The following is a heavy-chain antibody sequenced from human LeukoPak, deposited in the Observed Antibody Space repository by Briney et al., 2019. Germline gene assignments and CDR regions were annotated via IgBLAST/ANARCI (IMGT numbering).Heavy chain of an antibody. CDR2: ISAYNGNT. CDR3: ARDAMPGGPHGY. V-gene: IGHV1-18*01. Sequence: ASVKVSCKASGYTFTSYGISWVRQARGQGREWMGWISAYNGNTNYAQKLQGRVTMTTDTSTSTAYMELRSLRSDDTAVYYCARDAMPGGPHGYWGQGTLVTVSS. D-gene: IGHD2-2*01. CDR1: GYTFTSYG. J-gene: IGHJ4*02.